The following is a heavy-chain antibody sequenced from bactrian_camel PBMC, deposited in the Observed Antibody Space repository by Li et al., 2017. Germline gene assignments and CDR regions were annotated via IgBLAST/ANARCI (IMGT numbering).Heavy chain of an antibody. V-gene: IGHV3S9*01. CDR3: AATIYGYCGLDQDWNY. CDR1: RYTVNNYC. CDR2: IERDGTT. Sequence: HVQLVESGGGSVQAGGSLRLSCAANRYTVNNYCMGWFRQAPGKERERVGFIERDGTTRYADAVKGRFTISLDKAKNTAYLQMNSLKPEDTAMYWCAATIYGYCGLDQDWNYRGQGTQVTVS. D-gene: IGHD1*01. J-gene: IGHJ4*01.